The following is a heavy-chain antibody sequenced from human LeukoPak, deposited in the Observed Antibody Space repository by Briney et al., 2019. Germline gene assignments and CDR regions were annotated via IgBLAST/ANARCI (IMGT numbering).Heavy chain of an antibody. CDR3: ARPGRNYYDSSPLEYFQH. D-gene: IGHD3-22*01. V-gene: IGHV4-38-2*01. CDR1: GYSISSGYY. CDR2: IYYSGST. J-gene: IGHJ1*01. Sequence: SETLSLTCAVSGYSISSGYYWGWIRQPPGKGLEWIGSIYYSGSTYYNPSLKSRVTISVDTSKNQFSLKLSSVTAADTAVYYCARPGRNYYDSSPLEYFQHWGQGTLVTVSS.